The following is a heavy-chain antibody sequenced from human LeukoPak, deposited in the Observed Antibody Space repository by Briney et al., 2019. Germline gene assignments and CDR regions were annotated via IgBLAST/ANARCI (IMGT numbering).Heavy chain of an antibody. CDR3: AKDLTLVVATPGDYFDY. CDR1: GLTFSNSA. J-gene: IGHJ4*02. CDR2: VSTSGGT. Sequence: PGGSLRLSCAASGLTFSNSAMNWVRQAPGKGLECVSSVSTSGGTYYADSMKGRFTISRDNSKNTLYLQMNSLRAEDTAVYYCAKDLTLVVATPGDYFDYWGQGTLVTVSS. D-gene: IGHD5-12*01. V-gene: IGHV3-23*01.